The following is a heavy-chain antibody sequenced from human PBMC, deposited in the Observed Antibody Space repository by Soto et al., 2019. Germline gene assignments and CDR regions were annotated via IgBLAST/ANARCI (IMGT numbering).Heavy chain of an antibody. CDR3: ARGRHMGVALGFDL. CDR1: GDAYDSKS. J-gene: IGHJ4*01. CDR2: ISAYNGNT. V-gene: IGHV1-18*01. Sequence: GDAYDSKSLCWLQQSNGQALEWMGRISAYNGNTNYAQKLQGRVTMTTDTSTSTAYMELRSLRSDDTAVYSCARGRHMGVALGFDLWVHGSLVTV. D-gene: IGHD2-15*01.